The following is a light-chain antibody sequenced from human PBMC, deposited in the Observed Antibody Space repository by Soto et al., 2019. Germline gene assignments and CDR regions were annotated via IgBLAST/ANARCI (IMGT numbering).Light chain of an antibody. J-gene: IGLJ2*01. CDR1: SSDVGGYNY. Sequence: QSALTQPASVSGSPGQSITISCSGTSSDVGGYNYVSWYQQHLGKAPKLMVYDVSNRPSGVSNRFSGSKSGNTASLTISGLQAADEADYYCSSYTTSSTRVFGGGTKVTVL. CDR3: SSYTTSSTRV. CDR2: DVS. V-gene: IGLV2-14*01.